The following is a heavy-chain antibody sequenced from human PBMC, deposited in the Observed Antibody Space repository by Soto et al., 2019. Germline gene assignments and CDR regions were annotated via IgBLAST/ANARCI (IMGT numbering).Heavy chain of an antibody. CDR1: GFTFDDYA. D-gene: IGHD3-3*01. CDR2: ISWNSGSI. CDR3: AKAYDLEYTWFDI. V-gene: IGHV3-9*01. J-gene: IGHJ3*02. Sequence: EVQLVESGGGLVQPGRSLRLSCAASGFTFDDYAMHWVRQAPGKGLEWVSGISWNSGSIGYADSVKGRFTISRDNAKNSLYLQMNSLRAEDTALYYCAKAYDLEYTWFDIWGQGTMVTVSS.